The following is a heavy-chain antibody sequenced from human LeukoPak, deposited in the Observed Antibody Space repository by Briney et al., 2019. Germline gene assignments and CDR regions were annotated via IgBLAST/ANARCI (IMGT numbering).Heavy chain of an antibody. D-gene: IGHD3-16*02. CDR1: GGSFSGYH. J-gene: IGHJ4*02. CDR3: ARGRGYNSFDY. V-gene: IGHV4-34*01. Sequence: PSETLSLTCAVYGGSFSGYHWSWIRQPPGKGLEWIGEINHSGSTNYNPSLKSRITISVGTSKNQFSLKLTSVTAADTAVYYCARGRGYNSFDYWGQGTLVTVSS. CDR2: INHSGST.